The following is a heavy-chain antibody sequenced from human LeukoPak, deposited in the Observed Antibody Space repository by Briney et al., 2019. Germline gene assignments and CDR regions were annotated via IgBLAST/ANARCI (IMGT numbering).Heavy chain of an antibody. CDR1: GFTFSSLG. CDR2: IWSDGSNK. V-gene: IGHV3-33*01. D-gene: IGHD2-15*01. J-gene: IGHJ3*02. CDR3: ASLLLPELTTPFDI. Sequence: GRSLRLSCAASGFTFSSLGMHWVRQAPGKGLEWVAVIWSDGSNKNYADSVKGRFSISRDNSTNTLYLEMNSLRAEDTAVYYCASLLLPELTTPFDIWGQGTMVTVSS.